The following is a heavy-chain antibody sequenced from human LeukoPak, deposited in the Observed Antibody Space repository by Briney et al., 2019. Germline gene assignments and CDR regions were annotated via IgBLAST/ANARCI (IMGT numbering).Heavy chain of an antibody. V-gene: IGHV4-59*01. J-gene: IGHJ4*02. D-gene: IGHD3-3*01. CDR1: GDSISGYY. CDR3: ARGITMTTTSDHLDF. CDR2: VFYTGTT. Sequence: SETLSLTCTVSGDSISGYYWNWIRQPPGKGLEWIGHVFYTGTTKYHPSLKSRIAISVDTSSNQFSLKLRSVTTADTAVYYCARGITMTTTSDHLDFWGQGILVTVPS.